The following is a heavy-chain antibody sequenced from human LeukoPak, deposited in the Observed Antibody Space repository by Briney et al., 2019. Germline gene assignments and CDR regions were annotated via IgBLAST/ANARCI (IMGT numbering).Heavy chain of an antibody. CDR2: INPNSGGT. V-gene: IGHV1-2*02. D-gene: IGHD2-2*01. J-gene: IGHJ4*02. Sequence: ASVKVSCKASGYTFTGYYMHWVRQAPGQGLEWMGWINPNSGGTNYAQKFQGRVTMTRDTSISTAYMELSRLRSDDTAVYYCAGVKDIVVVPAALNLFDYWGQGTLVTVSS. CDR1: GYTFTGYY. CDR3: AGVKDIVVVPAALNLFDY.